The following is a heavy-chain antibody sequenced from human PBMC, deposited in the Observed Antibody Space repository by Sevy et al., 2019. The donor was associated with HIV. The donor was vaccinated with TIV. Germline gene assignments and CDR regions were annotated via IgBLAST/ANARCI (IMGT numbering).Heavy chain of an antibody. CDR2: IKSKTDGGTT. Sequence: GGSLRLSCAASGFTFSNAWMSWVRQAPGKGLEWVGRIKSKTDGGTTDYAAPVKGRFTISRDDSKNALYLQMNSLKTDDPAVYYSTTHITMIVVVITYDYWGQGTLVTVSS. CDR1: GFTFSNAW. V-gene: IGHV3-15*01. J-gene: IGHJ4*02. D-gene: IGHD3-22*01. CDR3: TTHITMIVVVITYDY.